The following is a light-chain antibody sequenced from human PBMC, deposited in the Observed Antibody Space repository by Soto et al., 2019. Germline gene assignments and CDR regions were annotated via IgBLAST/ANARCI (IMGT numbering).Light chain of an antibody. CDR1: QTVIRY. V-gene: IGKV1-39*01. CDR3: QQSYSTLFT. CDR2: AVS. Sequence: IQMTQFPSSLSASVGDRVTITCRAGQTVIRYLNWYQQKPGRAPNLLIYAVSNLQSRVPSRFSCSGSGTEFTVTISDLQPEDFATYYCQQSYSTLFTFGPGTKVEIK. J-gene: IGKJ3*01.